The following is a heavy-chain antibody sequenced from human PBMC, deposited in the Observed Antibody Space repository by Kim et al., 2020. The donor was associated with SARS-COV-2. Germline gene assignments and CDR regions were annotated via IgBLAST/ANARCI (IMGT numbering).Heavy chain of an antibody. CDR3: ARDPDVAVTTGVYYYYGRHF. D-gene: IGHD2-21*02. J-gene: IGHJ6*02. V-gene: IGHV4-31*03. Sequence: SETLSLTCTVSGGSISSGGYYWSWIRQHAGKGVEWIGYIYYSGSTYYNPSPKSRVTISVDTSKNQSSLELSFVTAADTAVYYCARDPDVAVTTGVYYYYGRHFWGQGTTVTVSS. CDR2: IYYSGST. CDR1: GGSISSGGYY.